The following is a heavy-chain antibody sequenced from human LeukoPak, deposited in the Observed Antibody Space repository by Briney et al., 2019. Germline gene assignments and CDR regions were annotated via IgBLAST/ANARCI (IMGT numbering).Heavy chain of an antibody. V-gene: IGHV3-15*01. J-gene: IGHJ4*02. CDR1: GFTLSNAW. CDR3: TTEGYSYGYHSFDY. Sequence: GGSLRLSCAASGFTLSNAWMTWVRQAPGKGLEWVGRIKSETDGGTTHYAAPVKGRFTISRDDSKNTLYLQMNSLQTEDTAVYYCTTEGYSYGYHSFDYWSQGTLVTVSS. D-gene: IGHD5-18*01. CDR2: IKSETDGGTT.